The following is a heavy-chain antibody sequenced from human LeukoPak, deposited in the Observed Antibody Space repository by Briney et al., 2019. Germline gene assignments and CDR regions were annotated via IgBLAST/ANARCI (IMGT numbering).Heavy chain of an antibody. Sequence: GGSLRLSCAASGFTVSSNHMSWVRQAPGKGLEWVSVIYSGGSTYYADSVKGRFTVSRDNSKNTLYLQMNSLRAEDTAVYYCARETPGYYYYYMDVWGKGTTVTVSS. V-gene: IGHV3-66*02. CDR2: IYSGGST. J-gene: IGHJ6*03. CDR3: ARETPGYYYYYMDV. CDR1: GFTVSSNH. D-gene: IGHD1-1*01.